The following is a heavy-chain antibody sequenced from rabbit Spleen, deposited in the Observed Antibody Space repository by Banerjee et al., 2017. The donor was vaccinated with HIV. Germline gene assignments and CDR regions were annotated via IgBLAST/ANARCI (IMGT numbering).Heavy chain of an antibody. V-gene: IGHV1S40*01. CDR3: ARGNYYAYGYAGYAQNYFNL. CDR2: IYVGSGGST. CDR1: GFSFSSNYW. Sequence: QSLEESGGDLVKPGASLTLTCTASGFSFSSNYWISWVRQAPGKGLEWVAWIYVGSGGSTAYASWVNGRFTISKTSSTTVTLQMTSLTAADTATYFCARGNYYAYGYAGYAQNYFNLWGPGTLVTVS. J-gene: IGHJ4*01. D-gene: IGHD6-1*01.